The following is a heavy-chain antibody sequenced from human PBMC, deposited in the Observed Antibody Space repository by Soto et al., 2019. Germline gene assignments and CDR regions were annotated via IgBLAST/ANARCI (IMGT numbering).Heavy chain of an antibody. D-gene: IGHD3-10*01. CDR2: ISALNGDT. CDR1: GYNFIDYG. J-gene: IGHJ4*02. CDR3: ARYVPFTVRGAVPFDY. V-gene: IGHV1-18*01. Sequence: QAQLVQSGAEVKKPGASVKVSCKASGYNFIDYGISWVRQAPGQGLEWMGWISALNGDTTSAQKLQGRVTLTTDTSTNTALMELRSLRSDDTAVYFCARYVPFTVRGAVPFDYWGQGTLVTVSS.